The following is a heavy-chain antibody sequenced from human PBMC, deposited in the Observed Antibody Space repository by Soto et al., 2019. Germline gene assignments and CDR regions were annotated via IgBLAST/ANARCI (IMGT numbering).Heavy chain of an antibody. CDR3: ARESGDSSGYYSLDY. D-gene: IGHD3-22*01. V-gene: IGHV3-33*01. CDR1: GFTFSSYG. Sequence: GSLRLSCAASGFTFSSYGMHWVRQAPGKGLEWVAVIWYDGSKKYYADSVKGRFTISRDNSKNTLYLQMNSLRAEDTAVYYCARESGDSSGYYSLDYWGQGTLVTVSS. CDR2: IWYDGSKK. J-gene: IGHJ4*02.